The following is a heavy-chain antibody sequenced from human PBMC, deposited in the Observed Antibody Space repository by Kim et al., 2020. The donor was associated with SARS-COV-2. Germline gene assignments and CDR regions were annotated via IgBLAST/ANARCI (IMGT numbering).Heavy chain of an antibody. Sequence: SETLSLTCTVSGGSISSSSYYWGWIRQPPGKGLEWIGSIYYSGSTYYNPSLKSRVTISVDTSKNQFSLKLSSVTAADTAVYYCARRIPDYGSGEGSYWGQGTLVTVSS. CDR1: GGSISSSSYY. D-gene: IGHD3-10*01. V-gene: IGHV4-39*01. J-gene: IGHJ4*02. CDR3: ARRIPDYGSGEGSY. CDR2: IYYSGST.